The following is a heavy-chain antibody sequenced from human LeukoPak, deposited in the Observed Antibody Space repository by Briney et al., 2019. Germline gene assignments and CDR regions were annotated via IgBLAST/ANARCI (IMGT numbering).Heavy chain of an antibody. CDR1: GGSISRHY. J-gene: IGHJ6*02. CDR2: IYTSGCT. V-gene: IGHV4-4*07. D-gene: IGHD2-2*01. CDR3: ARGDVVVRAAFYYGMDV. Sequence: PSETLSLPCTVSGGSISRHYWSWIRQPARAAMEWTGRIYTSGCTNDNPSLKSRVTMSVDTSKSQFSLKLISVTAADTAVYYCARGDVVVRAAFYYGMDVWGQGTTVTVFS.